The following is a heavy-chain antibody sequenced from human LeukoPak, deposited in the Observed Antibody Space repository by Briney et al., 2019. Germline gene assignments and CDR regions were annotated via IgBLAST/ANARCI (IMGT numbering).Heavy chain of an antibody. Sequence: SVKVSCKASGGTFSSYAISWVRQDPGQGLEWMGGIIPIFGTANYAQKFQGRVTITTDESTSTAYMELSSLRSEDTAVYYCARGQRDRNWFDPWGQGTLVTVYS. CDR3: ARGQRDRNWFDP. CDR2: IIPIFGTA. CDR1: GGTFSSYA. V-gene: IGHV1-69*05. J-gene: IGHJ5*02. D-gene: IGHD3-22*01.